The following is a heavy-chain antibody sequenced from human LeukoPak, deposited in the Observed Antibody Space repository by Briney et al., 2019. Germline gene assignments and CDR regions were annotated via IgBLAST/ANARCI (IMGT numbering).Heavy chain of an antibody. CDR1: GDSISSYY. CDR2: IYASGTT. V-gene: IGHV4-4*07. D-gene: IGHD2-21*02. Sequence: SETLSLTCTGSGDSISSYYWSWIRQPAGKGLEWIGRIYASGTTNYNPSLKSRVTMSVDTSKNEFSLNLISVTAADTAVFYCARQGMGDHRVFDYWGQGTLVTVSS. J-gene: IGHJ4*02. CDR3: ARQGMGDHRVFDY.